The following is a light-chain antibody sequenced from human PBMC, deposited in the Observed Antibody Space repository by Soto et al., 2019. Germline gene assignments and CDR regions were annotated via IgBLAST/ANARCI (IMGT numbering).Light chain of an antibody. J-gene: IGKJ5*01. CDR1: QSVNIY. CDR3: QQYGSSEII. V-gene: IGKV3D-15*01. Sequence: EIVMTQSPATLSVSPGERATLSCRASQSVNIYLAWYQQKPGQAPRLLIFGASYRATGIPARFSGSGSGTEFNLTISSLQSEDFAVFYCQQYGSSEIIFGQGTRLEIK. CDR2: GAS.